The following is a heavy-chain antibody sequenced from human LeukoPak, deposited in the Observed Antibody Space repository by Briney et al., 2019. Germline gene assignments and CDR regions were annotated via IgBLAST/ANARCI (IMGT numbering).Heavy chain of an antibody. D-gene: IGHD2-15*01. J-gene: IGHJ4*02. CDR1: GFTFSSYA. V-gene: IGHV3-30-3*01. CDR2: ISYDGSNK. Sequence: PGGSLRLSCAASGFTFSSYAMHWVRQAPGKGLEWVAVISYDGSNKYYADSVKGRFTISRDNSKNTLYLQMNSLRAEDTAVYYCARERGSIDFDYWGQGTPVTVSS. CDR3: ARERGSIDFDY.